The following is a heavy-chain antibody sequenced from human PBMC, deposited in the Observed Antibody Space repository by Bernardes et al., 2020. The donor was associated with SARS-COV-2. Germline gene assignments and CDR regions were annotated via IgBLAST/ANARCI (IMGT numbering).Heavy chain of an antibody. CDR2: IYHSGTT. Sequence: SETLSLTCDVADYSINSGYYWGCIRQSPGTVLQWISSIYHSGTTYYNPSLKSRVTIAVDTSKNQFSLRVNSVTAADTAVYYGVRNDLTHGRHSWGQGTLVTVSA. V-gene: IGHV4-38-2*01. CDR1: DYSINSGYY. CDR3: VRNDLTHGRHS. D-gene: IGHD3-16*01. J-gene: IGHJ4*02.